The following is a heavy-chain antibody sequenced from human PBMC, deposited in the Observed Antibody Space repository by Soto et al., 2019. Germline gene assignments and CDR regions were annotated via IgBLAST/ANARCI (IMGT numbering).Heavy chain of an antibody. J-gene: IGHJ4*02. CDR2: ITDGGGST. CDR1: GFTFSSYA. V-gene: IGHV3-23*01. D-gene: IGHD6-13*01. CDR3: AKVGLFRNGYMGVVRGDY. Sequence: EVQLLESGGGLVQPGGSLRLSCAASGFTFSSYAMSWVRQAPGKGLEGVSGITDGGGSTFYADSLQGRFTISRDNSKNTLYLQMSSLTAEDTAIYYCAKVGLFRNGYMGVVRGDYWGQGNLVTVSA.